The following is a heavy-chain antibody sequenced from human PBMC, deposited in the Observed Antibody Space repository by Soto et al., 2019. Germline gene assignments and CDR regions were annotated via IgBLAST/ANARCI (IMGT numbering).Heavy chain of an antibody. CDR1: RGSFSGYY. CDR3: ARRPTRYTGNYHYYYYNMDI. CDR2: INHSGST. V-gene: IGHV4-34*01. J-gene: IGHJ6*02. D-gene: IGHD3-10*01. Sequence: SETLSLTCTVYRGSFSGYYWNWIRQAPGKGLEWIGEINHSGSTKYKPSLKSRVTISGGTSKNQFSLKLSGVTAADTAMYYCARRPTRYTGNYHYYYYNMDIWGQGTSVTVTS.